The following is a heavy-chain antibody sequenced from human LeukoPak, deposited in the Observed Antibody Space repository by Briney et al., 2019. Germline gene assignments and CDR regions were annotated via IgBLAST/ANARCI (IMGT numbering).Heavy chain of an antibody. CDR2: IYYSGST. CDR1: GGSISSYY. D-gene: IGHD2-2*01. Sequence: PSETLSLTCTVSGGSISSYYWSWIRQPPGKGLEWIGYIYYSGSTNYNSSLKSRITISVDTSKNQFSLKLSSATAADTAVYYCASGPVPEYFHHWGQGTLVTVSS. J-gene: IGHJ1*01. CDR3: ASGPVPEYFHH. V-gene: IGHV4-59*01.